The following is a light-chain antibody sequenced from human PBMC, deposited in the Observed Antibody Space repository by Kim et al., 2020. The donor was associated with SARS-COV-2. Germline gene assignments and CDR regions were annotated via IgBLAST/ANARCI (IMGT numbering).Light chain of an antibody. CDR3: QQRGNWT. J-gene: IGKJ1*01. V-gene: IGKV3-11*01. CDR2: DAS. Sequence: EIVLTQSPATLSLFQGERATLSCRASQSVNSYLAWYQHTPGQPPRLLIYDASMRDTGIPARFSGSGSGTDFTLTISSLAPEDFAVYYCQQRGNWTFGQGTKVDIK. CDR1: QSVNSY.